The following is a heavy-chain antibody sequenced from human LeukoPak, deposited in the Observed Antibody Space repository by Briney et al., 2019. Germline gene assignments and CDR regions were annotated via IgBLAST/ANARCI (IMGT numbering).Heavy chain of an antibody. CDR3: ASTLMDV. CDR2: IKQDGSEK. J-gene: IGHJ6*02. V-gene: IGHV3-7*01. CDR1: GFTFSSYW. Sequence: GGSLRLSCAASGFTFSSYWMSWVPQTPGKGLEWVANIKQDGSEKYYVDSAKGPFTISIDNAKNSLYLQMNGVRAEDTAVYYCASTLMDVWGQGTTVTVSS.